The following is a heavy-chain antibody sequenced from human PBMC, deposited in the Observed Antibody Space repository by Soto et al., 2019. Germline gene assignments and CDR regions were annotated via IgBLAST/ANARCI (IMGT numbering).Heavy chain of an antibody. CDR2: ISYDESNK. Sequence: QVQLVESGGGVVQPGRSLRLSCAVSRFTFSSYGMHWVRQAPGKGLEWVAFISYDESNKYYADSVKGRFTISRDNSKNTLYLQMNSLRPEDTAVYYCVTLDYTKISYLYGLDIWGQGTTVTVSS. CDR1: RFTFSSYG. J-gene: IGHJ6*02. CDR3: VTLDYTKISYLYGLDI. V-gene: IGHV3-30*03. D-gene: IGHD4-4*01.